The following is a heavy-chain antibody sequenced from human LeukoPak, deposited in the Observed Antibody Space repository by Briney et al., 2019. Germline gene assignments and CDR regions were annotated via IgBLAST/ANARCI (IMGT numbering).Heavy chain of an antibody. V-gene: IGHV4-59*01. J-gene: IGHJ5*02. CDR2: IYYSGST. CDR1: GGSISSYY. CDR3: AREVVVVAAPANWFDP. D-gene: IGHD2-15*01. Sequence: PSETLSLTCTVSGGSISSYYWSWIRQPPGKGLEWIGYIYYSGSTNYNPSLKSRVTISVDTSKNQFSLKLSSVTAADTAVYYCAREVVVVAAPANWFDPWGQGTLVTVSS.